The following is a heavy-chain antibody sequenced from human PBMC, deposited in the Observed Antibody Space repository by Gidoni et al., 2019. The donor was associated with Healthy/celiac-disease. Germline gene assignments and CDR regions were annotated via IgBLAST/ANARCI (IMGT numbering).Heavy chain of an antibody. CDR3: ARSSIAARTFFRYFDY. CDR2: INHSGST. D-gene: IGHD6-6*01. Sequence: QVQLQQWGAGLLKPSETLSLTCAAYGGSFSGYYWSWIRQPPGKGLEWIGEINHSGSTNYNPSLKSRVTISVDTSKNQFSLKLSSVTAADTAVYYCARSSIAARTFFRYFDYWGQGTLVTVSS. CDR1: GGSFSGYY. J-gene: IGHJ4*02. V-gene: IGHV4-34*01.